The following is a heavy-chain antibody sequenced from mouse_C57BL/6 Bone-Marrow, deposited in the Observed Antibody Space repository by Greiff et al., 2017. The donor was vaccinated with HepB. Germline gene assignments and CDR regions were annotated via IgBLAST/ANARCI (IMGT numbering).Heavy chain of an antibody. D-gene: IGHD2-3*01. V-gene: IGHV7-1*01. Sequence: EVKLMDSGGGLVQSGRSLRLSCATSGFTFSDFYMEWVRQAPGKGLEWIAASRNKANDYTTEYSASVKGRFIVSRDTSQSILYLQMNALRAEDTAIYYCARDADGYSWYFDVWGTGTTVTVSS. J-gene: IGHJ1*03. CDR1: GFTFSDFY. CDR3: ARDADGYSWYFDV. CDR2: SRNKANDYTT.